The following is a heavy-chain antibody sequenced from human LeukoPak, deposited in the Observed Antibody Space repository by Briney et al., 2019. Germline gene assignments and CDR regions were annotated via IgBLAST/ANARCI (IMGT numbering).Heavy chain of an antibody. D-gene: IGHD2-21*01. V-gene: IGHV1-46*01. CDR2: INPSGGST. CDR1: GYTFTSYY. J-gene: IGHJ4*02. CDR3: ARGVVIAPQTFDY. Sequence: GASVKVSCKASGYTFTSYYMHWVRQAPGQGLEWMGIINPSGGSTGYAQKFQGRVTMTRDMSTSTDYMELSSLRSEDTAVYYCARGVVIAPQTFDYWGQGTLVTVSS.